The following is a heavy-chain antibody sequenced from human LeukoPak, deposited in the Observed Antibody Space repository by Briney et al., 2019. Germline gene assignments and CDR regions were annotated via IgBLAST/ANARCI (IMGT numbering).Heavy chain of an antibody. CDR2: ISWNSGAV. V-gene: IGHV3-9*01. J-gene: IGHJ4*02. D-gene: IGHD4-17*01. CDR3: ARDQPRMTTVTTTLGY. CDR1: GFTFDDYA. Sequence: QPGRSLRLSCAASGFTFDDYAMHWVRQAPGKGLEWVSGISWNSGAVGYADSVKGRFTISRDNSKNTLYLQMNSLRAEDTAVYYCARDQPRMTTVTTTLGYWGQGTLVTVSS.